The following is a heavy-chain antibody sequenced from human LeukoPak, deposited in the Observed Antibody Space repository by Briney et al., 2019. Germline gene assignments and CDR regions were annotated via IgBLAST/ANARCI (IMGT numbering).Heavy chain of an antibody. J-gene: IGHJ6*02. CDR2: IWYDGSNK. CDR1: GFRFGSHA. Sequence: GSLRLSCAASGFRFGSHAVHWVRQAPGKGLEWLAQIWYDGSNKYYVDSVKGRFITSRDNSKNTVYLQMNSLRAEDTAVYFCARDGQQLAPYAMDVWGQGTTVTVSS. CDR3: ARDGQQLAPYAMDV. D-gene: IGHD6-13*01. V-gene: IGHV3-33*01.